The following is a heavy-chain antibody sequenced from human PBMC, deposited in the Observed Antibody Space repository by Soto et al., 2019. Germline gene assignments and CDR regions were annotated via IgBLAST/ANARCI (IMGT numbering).Heavy chain of an antibody. CDR1: GFTFSSYS. Sequence: EVPLVESVGGLVQPGGSLRLSCAASGFTFSSYSLNWVRQAPGKGLEWVSYITSSGTTVYYADSVRGRFTISRDNAKNSLYLQMNSLRDDDTAVYYCARGSSNWAYYFDFWGQGTLVTVSS. CDR2: ITSSGTTV. D-gene: IGHD6-13*01. V-gene: IGHV3-48*02. J-gene: IGHJ4*02. CDR3: ARGSSNWAYYFDF.